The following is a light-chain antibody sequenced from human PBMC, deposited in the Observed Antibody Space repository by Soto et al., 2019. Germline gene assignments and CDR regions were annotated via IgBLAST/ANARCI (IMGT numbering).Light chain of an antibody. CDR1: SCNIGAGYD. V-gene: IGLV1-40*01. Sequence: QSVLTQPPSVSGAPGQRVTISCTGSSCNIGAGYDVHWYQQLPGTAPKLLIYGNSNRPSGVPDRFSGSKSGTSASLAITGLQAEDEADDYCQSYDSSLSGYVFGTGTKLTVL. CDR3: QSYDSSLSGYV. CDR2: GNS. J-gene: IGLJ1*01.